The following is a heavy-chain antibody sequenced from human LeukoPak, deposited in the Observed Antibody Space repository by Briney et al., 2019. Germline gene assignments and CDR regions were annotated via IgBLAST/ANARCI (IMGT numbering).Heavy chain of an antibody. CDR1: GFTFDDYA. D-gene: IGHD3-9*01. J-gene: IGHJ3*02. CDR2: ISWNSGSI. CDR3: AKDSSYFDSVGAFDI. V-gene: IGHV3-9*01. Sequence: GGSLRLSCAASGFTFDDYAMHWVRQAPGKGLEWVSGISWNSGSIGYADSVKGRFTISRDDAKNSLYLQMNSLRAEDTALYCCAKDSSYFDSVGAFDIWGQGTMVTVSS.